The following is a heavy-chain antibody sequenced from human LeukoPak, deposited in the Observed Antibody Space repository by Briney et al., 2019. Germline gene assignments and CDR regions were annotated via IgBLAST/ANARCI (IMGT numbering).Heavy chain of an antibody. V-gene: IGHV1-18*04. J-gene: IGHJ4*02. Sequence: GASVKVSCKASGYTFTGYYMHWVRQAPGQGLEWMGWISAYNGNTNYAQKLQGRVTMTTDTSTSTAYMELRSLRSDDTAVYYCARATLRYSSSRYGVYWGQGTLVTVSS. CDR2: ISAYNGNT. D-gene: IGHD6-13*01. CDR1: GYTFTGYY. CDR3: ARATLRYSSSRYGVY.